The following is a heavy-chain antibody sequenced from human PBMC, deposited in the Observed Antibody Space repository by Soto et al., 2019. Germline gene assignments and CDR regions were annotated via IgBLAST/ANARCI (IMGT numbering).Heavy chain of an antibody. CDR1: GGSIRSYY. V-gene: IGHV4-59*01. Sequence: SETLSLTCSVSGGSIRSYYWGWIRQPPGKGLEWIGYIHYSGSTNYSPSLKSRVTISVDTSKNQFSLKLSSVTAADTAVYYCARNPSGGDCLSVYFDYWGQGTLVTVS. J-gene: IGHJ4*02. D-gene: IGHD2-21*02. CDR2: IHYSGST. CDR3: ARNPSGGDCLSVYFDY.